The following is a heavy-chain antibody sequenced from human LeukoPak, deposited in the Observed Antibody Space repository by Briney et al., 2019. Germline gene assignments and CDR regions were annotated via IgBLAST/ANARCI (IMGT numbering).Heavy chain of an antibody. D-gene: IGHD3-16*02. V-gene: IGHV3-30*03. J-gene: IGHJ4*02. CDR3: ATEVMITFGGVIANDY. CDR1: GFTFSSYG. Sequence: PGGSLRLSCAASGFTFSSYGMHWVRQAPGKGLEWVAVISYDGSNKYYADSVKGRFTISRDNSKNTLYLQMNSLRAEDTAVYYCATEVMITFGGVIANDYWGQGTLVTVSS. CDR2: ISYDGSNK.